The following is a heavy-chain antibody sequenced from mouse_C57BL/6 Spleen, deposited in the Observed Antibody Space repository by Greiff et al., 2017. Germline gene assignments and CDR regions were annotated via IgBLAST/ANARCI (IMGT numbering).Heavy chain of an antibody. D-gene: IGHD4-1*01. Sequence: VQLQQPGAELVRPGSSVKLSCKASGYTFTSYWMDWVKQRPGQGLEWIGNIYPSDSETHYNQKFKDKATLTVDKSSSTAYMQLSSLTSEDSAVYYCARRTGTYFDVWGTGTTVTVSS. V-gene: IGHV1-61*01. CDR1: GYTFTSYW. CDR3: ARRTGTYFDV. CDR2: IYPSDSET. J-gene: IGHJ1*03.